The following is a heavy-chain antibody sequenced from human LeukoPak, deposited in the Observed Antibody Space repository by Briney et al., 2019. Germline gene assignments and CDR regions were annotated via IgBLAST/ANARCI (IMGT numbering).Heavy chain of an antibody. CDR1: GGSISSGGYS. V-gene: IGHV4-61*08. Sequence: SETLSLTCAVSGGSISSGGYSWSRIRQPPGKGLEWIGYIYYSGSTNYNPSLKSRVTISVDTSKSQFSLKLSSVTAADTAVYYCARDSSGWGAFDYWGQGTLVTVSS. CDR3: ARDSSGWGAFDY. D-gene: IGHD6-19*01. CDR2: IYYSGST. J-gene: IGHJ4*02.